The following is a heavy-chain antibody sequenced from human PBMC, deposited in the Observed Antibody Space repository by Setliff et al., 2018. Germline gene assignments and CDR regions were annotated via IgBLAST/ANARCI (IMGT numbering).Heavy chain of an antibody. V-gene: IGHV4-39*07. CDR2: IYYNGNT. Sequence: SETLSLTCTVSGDSISSSTYHWGWIRQSPGKGLEWIGNIYYNGNTNKNPSLKSRVTISVDTSRDQFSLRLSSVTAADTAMYYCARVRVVQGYYEFDYWGHGTLVTVSS. J-gene: IGHJ4*01. CDR1: GDSISSSTYH. D-gene: IGHD3-16*01. CDR3: ARVRVVQGYYEFDY.